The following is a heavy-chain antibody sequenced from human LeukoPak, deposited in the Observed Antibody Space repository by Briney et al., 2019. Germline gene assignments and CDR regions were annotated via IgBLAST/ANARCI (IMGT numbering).Heavy chain of an antibody. CDR3: ARASHMVPPSY. D-gene: IGHD3-10*01. Sequence: PGGSLRLSCAASGFRFSNYAMHWVRQAPGKGLEWVAVISYDASNNYYADSVKGRFTISRDNAKNSLYLQMNSLRAEDTAVYYCARASHMVPPSYWGQGTLVTVSS. V-gene: IGHV3-30-3*01. CDR2: ISYDASNN. J-gene: IGHJ4*02. CDR1: GFRFSNYA.